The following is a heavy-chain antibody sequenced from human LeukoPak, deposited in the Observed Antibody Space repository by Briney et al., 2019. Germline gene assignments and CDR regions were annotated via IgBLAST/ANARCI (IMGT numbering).Heavy chain of an antibody. Sequence: GASVKVSCKASGYTFTGKYMYWVRQAPGQGLEWMGWINPNSGGTNYAQKFQGRVTMTRDTSISTAYMEVSRLRYDDTAVYYCARDLAVLGYFHFDYWGQGTLVTVSS. CDR3: ARDLAVLGYFHFDY. CDR2: INPNSGGT. D-gene: IGHD3-22*01. CDR1: GYTFTGKY. J-gene: IGHJ4*02. V-gene: IGHV1-2*02.